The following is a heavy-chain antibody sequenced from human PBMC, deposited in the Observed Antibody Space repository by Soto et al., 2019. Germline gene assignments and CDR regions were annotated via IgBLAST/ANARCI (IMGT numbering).Heavy chain of an antibody. Sequence: GGSLRLSCAASGFTLSSYWMSWVRQAPGKGLEWVASIKQDGSEKYYVDSVKGRFTISRDNAKNSLYLQMNSLRAEDTAVYYCARAWYYDFWSGYYSGGVEYWGQGTLVTVSS. V-gene: IGHV3-7*05. CDR2: IKQDGSEK. J-gene: IGHJ4*02. CDR1: GFTLSSYW. CDR3: ARAWYYDFWSGYYSGGVEY. D-gene: IGHD3-3*01.